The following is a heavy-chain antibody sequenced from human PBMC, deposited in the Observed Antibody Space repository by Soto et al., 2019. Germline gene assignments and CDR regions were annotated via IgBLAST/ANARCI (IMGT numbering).Heavy chain of an antibody. CDR2: IIPIFGTA. J-gene: IGHJ3*02. D-gene: IGHD2-2*01. CDR1: GGTFSSYA. CDR3: AREAVVVPAAIDNDAFDI. V-gene: IGHV1-69*13. Sequence: SVKVSCKASGGTFSSYAISWVRQAPGQRLEWMGGIIPIFGTANYAQKFQGRVTITADESTSTAYMELSSLRSEDTAVYYCAREAVVVPAAIDNDAFDIWGQGTMVTVSS.